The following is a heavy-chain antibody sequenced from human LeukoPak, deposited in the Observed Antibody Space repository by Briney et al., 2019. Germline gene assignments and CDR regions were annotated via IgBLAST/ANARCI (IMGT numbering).Heavy chain of an antibody. CDR1: GGSISSGSYY. V-gene: IGHV4-39*01. CDR2: IYYSGST. Sequence: SQTLSLTCTVSGGSISSGSYYWNWIRQPPGKGLEWIGSIYYSGSTQYNPSLKSRVTISVDTSKNQFSLKLSSVTAADTAVYYCASQYFLILSLYYFDYWGQGTLVTVSS. J-gene: IGHJ4*02. CDR3: ASQYFLILSLYYFDY. D-gene: IGHD3-10*02.